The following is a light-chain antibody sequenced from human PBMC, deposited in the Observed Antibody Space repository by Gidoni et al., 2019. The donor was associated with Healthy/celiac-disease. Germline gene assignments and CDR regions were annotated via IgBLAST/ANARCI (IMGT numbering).Light chain of an antibody. CDR3: QQRVSWPLT. V-gene: IGKV3-11*01. Sequence: EIVLIQSPATLSLSPGERATLSCRASQSVSTYLAWYQHKSGQAPRLLIYDASDRATGIPARFSGSGSGTDFTLTISSLEPEDFAVYYCQQRVSWPLTFGGGTKVEIK. CDR1: QSVSTY. J-gene: IGKJ4*01. CDR2: DAS.